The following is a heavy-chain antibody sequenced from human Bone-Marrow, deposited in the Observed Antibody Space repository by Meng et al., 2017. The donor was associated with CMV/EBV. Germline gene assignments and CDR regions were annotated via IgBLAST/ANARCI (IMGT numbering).Heavy chain of an antibody. D-gene: IGHD2-15*01. Sequence: GESLKISCAASGFTFSSYEMNWVRQAPGKGLEWVSYISSSGSTIYYADSVKGRFTISRDNAKNSLYLQMNSLRAEDTAVYYCAREFVVVVAARLHYYGMGVWGQGTTVTVSS. CDR1: GFTFSSYE. CDR2: ISSSGSTI. CDR3: AREFVVVVAARLHYYGMGV. V-gene: IGHV3-48*03. J-gene: IGHJ6*02.